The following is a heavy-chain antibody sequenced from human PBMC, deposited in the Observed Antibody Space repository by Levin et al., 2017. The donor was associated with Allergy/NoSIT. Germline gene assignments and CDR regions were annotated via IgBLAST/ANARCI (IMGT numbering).Heavy chain of an antibody. CDR3: VREFRGGGYYMFDP. Sequence: SVKVSCKASGGTFSTYAVSWVRQAPGQGLEWMGAIIPVVGTANYAQKFQGRVTITADESTSTAYMELSRLRSEDTAFYYCVREFRGGGYYMFDPWGRGTLVTVSS. D-gene: IGHD3-3*01. J-gene: IGHJ5*02. CDR2: IIPVVGTA. CDR1: GGTFSTYA. V-gene: IGHV1-69*13.